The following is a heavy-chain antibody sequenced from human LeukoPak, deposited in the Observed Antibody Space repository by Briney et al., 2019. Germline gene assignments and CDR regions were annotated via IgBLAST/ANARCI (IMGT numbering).Heavy chain of an antibody. Sequence: SETLSLTCAVYGGSFSGYYWSWIRQPPGKGLEWIGEISNTRDTNYNLSFKSRVTISVDTSKNQLSLNLKSVTAADTATYYCARYTPYPHRRRRPLLGATEVTPGGFDVWGQGRAVTVSP. CDR3: ARYTPYPHRRRRPLLGATEVTPGGFDV. V-gene: IGHV4-34*10. CDR2: ISNTRDT. D-gene: IGHD4-23*01. J-gene: IGHJ3*01. CDR1: GGSFSGYY.